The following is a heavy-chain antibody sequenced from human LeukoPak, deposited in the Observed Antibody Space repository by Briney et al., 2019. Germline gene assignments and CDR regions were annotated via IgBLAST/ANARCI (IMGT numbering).Heavy chain of an antibody. CDR2: IYYSGST. V-gene: IGHV4-30-4*01. CDR1: GGSISSGDYY. J-gene: IGHJ5*02. D-gene: IGHD3-10*01. CDR3: ATRPSYYYGSGGGWFDP. Sequence: SETLSLTCTVSGGSISSGDYYWSWIRQPPGTGLEWIGYIYYSGSTYYNPSLKSRVTISVDTSKNQFSLKLSSVTAADTAVYYCATRPSYYYGSGGGWFDPWGQGTLVTVSS.